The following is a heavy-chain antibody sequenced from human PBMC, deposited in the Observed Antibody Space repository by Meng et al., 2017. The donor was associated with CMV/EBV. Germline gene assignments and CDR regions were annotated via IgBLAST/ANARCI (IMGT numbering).Heavy chain of an antibody. J-gene: IGHJ4*02. V-gene: IGHV4-61*01. CDR3: ARADGYNQGSLDY. CDR2: IYYSGST. D-gene: IGHD5-24*01. Sequence: SETLSLTCTVSGGSVSSGSYYWSWIRQPPGKGLEWIGYIYYSGSTNYNPSLKSRVTISVDTSKNQFSLKLSSVTAADTAVYYCARADGYNQGSLDYWGQGTLVTVSS. CDR1: GGSVSSGSYY.